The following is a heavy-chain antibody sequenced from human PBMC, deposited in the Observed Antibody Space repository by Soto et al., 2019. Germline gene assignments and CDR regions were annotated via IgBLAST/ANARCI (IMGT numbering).Heavy chain of an antibody. J-gene: IGHJ3*02. CDR3: ARGNTQMYYYDSSTQDAFDI. Sequence: QVQLVQSGAEVKKPGASVKVSCKASAYTFTSYGISWVRQAPGQGLEWMGWINAYNGNTNYAQKLQGRVTMTTDTSTSTAYMELRSLRSDDTAVYYCARGNTQMYYYDSSTQDAFDIWGQGTMVTVSS. CDR2: INAYNGNT. V-gene: IGHV1-18*01. D-gene: IGHD3-22*01. CDR1: AYTFTSYG.